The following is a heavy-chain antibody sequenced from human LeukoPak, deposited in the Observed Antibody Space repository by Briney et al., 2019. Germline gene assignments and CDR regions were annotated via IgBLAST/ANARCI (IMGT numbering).Heavy chain of an antibody. CDR3: ATDRYYDNSELQFQH. V-gene: IGHV3-15*01. D-gene: IGHD3-22*01. CDR2: IKRETDGGTI. J-gene: IGHJ1*01. Sequence: GGSLLLSCAASGFTLNNAWMSWVRQAPGKGLEWLGRIKRETDGGTIDYAAPVKGRFTISRDDSRNTLYLQMDSLKIEDTAVYYCATDRYYDNSELQFQHWGQGTLVTVSS. CDR1: GFTLNNAW.